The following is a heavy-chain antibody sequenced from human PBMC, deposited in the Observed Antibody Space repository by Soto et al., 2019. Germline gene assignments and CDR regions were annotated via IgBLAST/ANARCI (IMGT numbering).Heavy chain of an antibody. Sequence: ETLSLTCTVSGGSISSYYWSWIRQPPGKGLEWIGYIYYSGSTYYNPSLKSRVTISVDTSKNQFSLKLSSVTAADTAVYYCARRLYYDSSGFEGGGMDVWGQGTTVTVSS. CDR1: GGSISSYY. V-gene: IGHV4-59*04. D-gene: IGHD3-22*01. CDR3: ARRLYYDSSGFEGGGMDV. J-gene: IGHJ6*02. CDR2: IYYSGST.